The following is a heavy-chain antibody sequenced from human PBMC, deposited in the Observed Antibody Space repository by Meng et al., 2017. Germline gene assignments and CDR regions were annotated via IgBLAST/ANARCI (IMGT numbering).Heavy chain of an antibody. D-gene: IGHD2-2*02. CDR2: ISISGDRT. Sequence: GESLKISCAASGFTFSSYEMNWVRQAPGKGLEWVSGISISGDRTYYADSVKGRFTISRDNSKNTVYLQMNGLRAEDTAVYYCAKEEIPNDYWGQGTLVTVSS. V-gene: IGHV3-23*01. J-gene: IGHJ4*02. CDR1: GFTFSSYE. CDR3: AKEEIPNDY.